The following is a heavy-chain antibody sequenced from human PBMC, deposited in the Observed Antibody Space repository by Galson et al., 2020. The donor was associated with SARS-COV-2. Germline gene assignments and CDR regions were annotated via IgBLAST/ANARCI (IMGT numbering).Heavy chain of an antibody. CDR1: GASISIGHSY. CDR3: ARGDGRNDYGDYGSFDV. D-gene: IGHD4-17*01. J-gene: IGHJ3*01. V-gene: IGHV4-30-4*01. CDR2: IYHSGST. Sequence: SETLSLTCTVSGASISIGHSYWSWIRQPPGKGLEWIGYIYHSGSTYYNPSLRSRLVLSVDTSKNQFSLKLTSVTPADTAVYFCARGDGRNDYGDYGSFDVWGRGTMVTVSS.